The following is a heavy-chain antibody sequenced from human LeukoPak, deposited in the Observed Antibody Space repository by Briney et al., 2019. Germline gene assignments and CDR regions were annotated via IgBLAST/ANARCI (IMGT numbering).Heavy chain of an antibody. Sequence: SVKVSCKASGSTFSSYAISWVRQAPGQGLEWMGRIIPIFGIANYAQKFQGRVTITADKSTSTAYMELSSLRSEDTAVYYCASQVVVTPQPELDYWGQGTLVTVSS. D-gene: IGHD3-22*01. CDR3: ASQVVVTPQPELDY. CDR2: IIPIFGIA. J-gene: IGHJ4*02. V-gene: IGHV1-69*04. CDR1: GSTFSSYA.